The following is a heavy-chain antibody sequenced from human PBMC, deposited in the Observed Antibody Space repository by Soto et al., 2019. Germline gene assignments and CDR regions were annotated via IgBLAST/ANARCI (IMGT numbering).Heavy chain of an antibody. J-gene: IGHJ4*02. CDR1: GYTFTGYY. CDR3: ARAKTGDFWSGYYLHYFDY. CDR2: INPNSGGT. Sequence: VASVKVSCKASGYTFTGYYMHWVRQAPGQGLEWMGWINPNSGGTNYAQKFQGRVTMTRDTSISTAYMELSRLRSDDTAVYYCARAKTGDFWSGYYLHYFDYWGQGTLVTVSS. D-gene: IGHD3-3*01. V-gene: IGHV1-2*02.